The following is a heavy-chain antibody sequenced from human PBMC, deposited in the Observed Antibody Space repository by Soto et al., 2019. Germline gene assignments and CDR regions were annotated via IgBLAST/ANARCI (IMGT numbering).Heavy chain of an antibody. CDR3: AKAYGRYYDSSGYFPDY. CDR1: GFTFSSYA. V-gene: IGHV3-23*01. J-gene: IGHJ4*02. D-gene: IGHD3-22*01. Sequence: GGSLRLSCAASGFTFSSYAMSWVRQAPGKGLEWVSAISGGGGSTYYADSVKGRFTISRDNSKNTLYLQMNSLRAEDTAVYYCAKAYGRYYDSSGYFPDYWGQGTLVTVS. CDR2: ISGGGGST.